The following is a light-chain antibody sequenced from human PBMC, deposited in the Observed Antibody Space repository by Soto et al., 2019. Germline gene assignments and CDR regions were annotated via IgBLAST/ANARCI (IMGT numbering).Light chain of an antibody. CDR1: QSLVYSDGNTY. CDR2: KVS. V-gene: IGKV2-30*01. Sequence: VVMTQSPLSLPVTLGQPASISCRSSQSLVYSDGNTYLSWFQQRPGQSPRRLIYKVSNRDSGVPDRFSGSGSVTDFTLKISRVEAEDVGVYYCMQGAHWPLTFGGGTKV. J-gene: IGKJ4*01. CDR3: MQGAHWPLT.